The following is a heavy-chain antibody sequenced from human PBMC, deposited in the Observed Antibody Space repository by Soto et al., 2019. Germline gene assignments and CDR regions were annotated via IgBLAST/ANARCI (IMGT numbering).Heavy chain of an antibody. J-gene: IGHJ6*02. D-gene: IGHD2-2*01. V-gene: IGHV3-23*01. Sequence: EVKLLQSGGGAGQPGGSLRLPCAAAGFTFRNYAMNWVRQAPGKGLELVSSISSNGGSAYYADSVKGRFTISRDNSKNSLYLTMNSLRADDTAVYYCARGYCSAVGCYVHYYYGFDVWGQGTTVTVSS. CDR3: ARGYCSAVGCYVHYYYGFDV. CDR2: ISSNGGSA. CDR1: GFTFRNYA.